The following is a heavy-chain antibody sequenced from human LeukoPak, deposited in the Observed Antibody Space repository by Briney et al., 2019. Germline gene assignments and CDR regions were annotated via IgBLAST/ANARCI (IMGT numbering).Heavy chain of an antibody. CDR1: GYTFNSYD. CDR3: ARVLRYDFWSAYYFDY. D-gene: IGHD3-3*01. CDR2: ISTYNGNT. J-gene: IGHJ4*02. Sequence: ASVKVSCKASGYTFNSYDITWVRQAPAQGLEWMAWISTYNGNTNYAQKVQGRVTMTTDTSTSTAYMELRSLRSDDTAVYYCARVLRYDFWSAYYFDYWGQGTLVTVSS. V-gene: IGHV1-18*01.